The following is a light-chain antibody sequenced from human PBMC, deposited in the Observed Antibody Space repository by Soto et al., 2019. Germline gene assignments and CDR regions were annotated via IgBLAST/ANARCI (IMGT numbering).Light chain of an antibody. CDR1: QNVNSW. J-gene: IGKJ2*01. CDR2: KTG. CDR3: QQYSSYST. Sequence: DIPMTQSPSILSASIGDRVTITCRASQNVNSWVAWYLQRPGRAPKLLMYKTGDLENGVSERFSGSGFGTEFTLTINNLRPDDFGTYYCQQYSSYSTFGQGTKLE. V-gene: IGKV1-5*03.